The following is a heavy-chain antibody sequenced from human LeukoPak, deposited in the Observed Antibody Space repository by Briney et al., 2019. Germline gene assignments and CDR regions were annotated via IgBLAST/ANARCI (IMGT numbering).Heavy chain of an antibody. Sequence: PSETLSLTCAVYGGSLRADFWSWSRQPPGKGLEWIGYIYYTGSTIYHPSLRSRVTMSVDVSKNQFSLHLTSVTAADTAVYYCARHDPVGHFLRGMDVWGQGTTVTVSS. J-gene: IGHJ6*02. V-gene: IGHV4-59*08. D-gene: IGHD2/OR15-2a*01. CDR2: IYYTGST. CDR1: GGSLRADF. CDR3: ARHDPVGHFLRGMDV.